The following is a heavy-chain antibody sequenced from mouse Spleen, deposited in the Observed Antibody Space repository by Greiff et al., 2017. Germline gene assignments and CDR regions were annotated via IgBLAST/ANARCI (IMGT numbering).Heavy chain of an antibody. CDR2: IHPNSGST. D-gene: IGHD4-1*01. J-gene: IGHJ4*01. V-gene: IGHV1-64*01. CDR1: GYTFTSYW. CDR3: ARLVPGTGTGAMDY. Sequence: QVQLQQPGAELVKPGASVKLSCKASGYTFTSYWMHWVKQRPGQGLEWIGMIHPNSGSTNYNEKFKSKATLTVDKSSSTAYMQLSSLTSEDSAVYYCARLVPGTGTGAMDYWGQGTSVTVSS.